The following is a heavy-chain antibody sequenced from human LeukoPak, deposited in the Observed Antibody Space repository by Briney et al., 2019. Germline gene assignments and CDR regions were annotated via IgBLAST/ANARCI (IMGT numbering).Heavy chain of an antibody. V-gene: IGHV3-74*01. CDR2: INTDASST. Sequence: GGSLRLSSAASGFTFGSYWMHWVRQAPGKGLVWVSHINTDASSTNYAVSVKGRFTISRDNAKNTLYLQINSLRAEDTAVYYCARDLTYCSGGSCHPSPIDFWGQGTLVTVSS. CDR3: ARDLTYCSGGSCHPSPIDF. D-gene: IGHD2-15*01. CDR1: GFTFGSYW. J-gene: IGHJ4*02.